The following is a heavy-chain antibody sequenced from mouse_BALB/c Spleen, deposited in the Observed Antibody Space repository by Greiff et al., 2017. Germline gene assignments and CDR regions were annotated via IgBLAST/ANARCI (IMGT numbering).Heavy chain of an antibody. J-gene: IGHJ2*01. CDR3: TRDHGNYYFDY. Sequence: EVQGVESGGGLVKPGGSLKLSCAASGFTFSSYTMSWVRQTPEKRLEWVATISSGGSYTYYPDSVKGRFTISRDNAKNTLYLQMSSLKSEDTAMYYCTRDHGNYYFDYWGQGTTLTVSS. CDR1: GFTFSSYT. CDR2: ISSGGSYT. D-gene: IGHD2-1*01. V-gene: IGHV5-6-4*01.